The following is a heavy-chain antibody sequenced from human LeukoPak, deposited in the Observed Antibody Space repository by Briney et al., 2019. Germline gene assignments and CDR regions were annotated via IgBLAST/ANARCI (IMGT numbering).Heavy chain of an antibody. CDR3: ATITMVRGVRPPDDY. CDR2: IIPIFGTA. J-gene: IGHJ4*02. Sequence: ASVKVSCKASGGAFSSYAISWVRQAPGQGLEWMGGIIPIFGTANYAQKFQGRVTMTEDTSTDTAYMELSSLRSEDTAVYYCATITMVRGVRPPDDYWGQGTLVTVSS. CDR1: GGAFSSYA. D-gene: IGHD3-10*01. V-gene: IGHV1-69*06.